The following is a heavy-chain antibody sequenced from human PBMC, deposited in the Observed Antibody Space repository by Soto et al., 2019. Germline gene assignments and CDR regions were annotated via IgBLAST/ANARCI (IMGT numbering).Heavy chain of an antibody. D-gene: IGHD2-21*02. CDR1: GGSISSGGYY. CDR3: ARALYCGGDCGWFDP. V-gene: IGHV4-31*03. CDR2: IYYSGST. J-gene: IGHJ5*02. Sequence: SETLSLTCTVSGGSISSGGYYWSWIRQHPGKGLEWIGYIYYSGSTYYNPSLKSRVTISVDTSKNQFSLKLSSVTAADTAVYYCARALYCGGDCGWFDPWGQGTLVTVPQ.